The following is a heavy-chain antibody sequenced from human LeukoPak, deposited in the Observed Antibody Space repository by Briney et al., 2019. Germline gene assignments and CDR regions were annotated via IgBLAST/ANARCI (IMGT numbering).Heavy chain of an antibody. Sequence: PGGSLRLSCAASGFTFSSYAMSWVRQAPGKGLEWVSAISGSGGSTYYADSVKGRFTISRDNSKNTLYLQMNSLRAEDTAVYYCAKDIEYYYDSSGYSEYFQHWGQGTLVTVSS. CDR3: AKDIEYYYDSSGYSEYFQH. J-gene: IGHJ1*01. D-gene: IGHD3-22*01. V-gene: IGHV3-23*01. CDR2: ISGSGGST. CDR1: GFTFSSYA.